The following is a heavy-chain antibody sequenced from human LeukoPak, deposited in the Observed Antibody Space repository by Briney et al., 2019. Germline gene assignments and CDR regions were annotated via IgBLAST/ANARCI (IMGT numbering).Heavy chain of an antibody. D-gene: IGHD3-10*01. CDR3: ARGGLLKGDYYYYYMDV. Sequence: ASVKVSCKASGYTFTSYDTNWVRQATGQGLEWMGWMNPNSGNTGYAQKFQGRVTMTRNTSISTAYMELSSLRSEDTAVYYCARGGLLKGDYYYYYMDVWGKGTTVTISS. V-gene: IGHV1-8*01. CDR2: MNPNSGNT. CDR1: GYTFTSYD. J-gene: IGHJ6*03.